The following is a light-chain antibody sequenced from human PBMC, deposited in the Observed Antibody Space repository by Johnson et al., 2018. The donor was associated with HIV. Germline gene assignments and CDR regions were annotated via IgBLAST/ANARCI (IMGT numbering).Light chain of an antibody. J-gene: IGLJ1*01. V-gene: IGLV1-51*01. Sequence: QSVLTQPPSVSAAPGQKVTISCSGSSSNIGNNYVSWYQQLPGTAPKLLIYDNNKRPSGIPDRFSGSKSGTSATLGITGLQTGDEADYYCGTWDSSLSAGIYVFGTGTKVTV. CDR3: GTWDSSLSAGIYV. CDR2: DNN. CDR1: SSNIGNNY.